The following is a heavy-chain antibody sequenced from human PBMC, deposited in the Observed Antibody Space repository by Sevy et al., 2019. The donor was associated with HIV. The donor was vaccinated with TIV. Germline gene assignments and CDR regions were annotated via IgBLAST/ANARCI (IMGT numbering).Heavy chain of an antibody. CDR1: GYLFTDYY. V-gene: IGHV1-2*02. J-gene: IGHJ6*02. CDR3: ARLTTQPTSDLYGLDV. Sequence: ASVKVSCKASGYLFTDYYIHWVRQAPGQGLEWMAWINSDSGVTNYAQRFQGEVTVTRDTSLSTAYLELTNLKSNDTALYFCARLTTQPTSDLYGLDVWGQGTAVTVSS. CDR2: INSDSGVT. D-gene: IGHD4-17*01.